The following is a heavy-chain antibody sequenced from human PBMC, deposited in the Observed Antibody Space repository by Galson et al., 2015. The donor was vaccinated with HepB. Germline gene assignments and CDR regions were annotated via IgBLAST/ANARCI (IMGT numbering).Heavy chain of an antibody. V-gene: IGHV3-15*07. CDR2: IKSKTDGGTT. CDR1: GFTFSNAW. Sequence: SLRLSCAASGFTFSNAWMNWVRQAPGKGLEWVGRIKSKTDGGTTDYAAPVKGRFTISRDDSKNTLYLQMNSLKTEDTAVYYCTTLPALPRYCSSTSCEGFDAFDIWGQGTMVTVSS. J-gene: IGHJ3*02. CDR3: TTLPALPRYCSSTSCEGFDAFDI. D-gene: IGHD2-2*01.